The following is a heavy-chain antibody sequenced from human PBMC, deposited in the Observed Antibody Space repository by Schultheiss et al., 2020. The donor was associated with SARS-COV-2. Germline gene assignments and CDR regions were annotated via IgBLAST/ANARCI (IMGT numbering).Heavy chain of an antibody. Sequence: GGSLRLSCAASGFTFSDYYMSWIRQAPGKGLEWVSYISSSGSTIYYADSVKGRFTISRDNAKNSLYLQMNSLKTEDTAVYYCARAADIGSNSYFDYWGQGTLVTVSS. CDR1: GFTFSDYY. CDR2: ISSSGSTI. CDR3: ARAADIGSNSYFDY. J-gene: IGHJ4*02. D-gene: IGHD3-3*01. V-gene: IGHV3-11*01.